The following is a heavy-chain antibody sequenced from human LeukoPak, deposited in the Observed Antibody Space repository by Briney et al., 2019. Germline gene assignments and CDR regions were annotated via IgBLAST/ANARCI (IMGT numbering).Heavy chain of an antibody. V-gene: IGHV3-11*05. D-gene: IGHD5/OR15-5a*01. CDR2: ISSNSSYT. J-gene: IGHJ4*02. CDR1: GFIFSDYY. CDR3: ARAVSVSSYYFDC. Sequence: GGSLRLSCAASGFIFSDYYMSWIRQAPGKGLEWISYISSNSSYTNYVDSVKGRFTISRDNAKNSLYLQMNSLRAEDTAVYYCARAVSVSSYYFDCWGQGTLVTVSS.